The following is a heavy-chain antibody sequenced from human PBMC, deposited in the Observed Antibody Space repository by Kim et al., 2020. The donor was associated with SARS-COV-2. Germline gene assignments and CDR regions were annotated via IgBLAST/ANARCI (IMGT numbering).Heavy chain of an antibody. D-gene: IGHD3-16*02. CDR2: IYYNGNT. V-gene: IGHV4-31*03. CDR1: GGSIRNNNYY. Sequence: SETLSLTCTVSGGSIRNNNYYWNWIRQHAGKGLEYIGYIYYNGNTYVSPSLKRRVSISVDTSKNQFSLKVTSMTAADTAVYYCVRATVITPRHFDLWGQGNLVTVSS. CDR3: VRATVITPRHFDL. J-gene: IGHJ4*02.